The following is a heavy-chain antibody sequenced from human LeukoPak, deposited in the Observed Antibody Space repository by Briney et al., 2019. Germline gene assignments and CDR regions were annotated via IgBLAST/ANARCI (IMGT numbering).Heavy chain of an antibody. CDR1: GLTFSRHA. CDR2: IWYDGSNK. J-gene: IGHJ4*02. CDR3: ARDLGASGILDY. V-gene: IGHV3-33*08. Sequence: GGSLRLSCEASGLTFSRHAMTWVRQAPGKGLEWVTVIWYDGSNKYYADSVKGRFTISRDNSKNTLYLQMNSLRVEDTAVYYCARDLGASGILDYWGQGTLVTVSS. D-gene: IGHD3-10*01.